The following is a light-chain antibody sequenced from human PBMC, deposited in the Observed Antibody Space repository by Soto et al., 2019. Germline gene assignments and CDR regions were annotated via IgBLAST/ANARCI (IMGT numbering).Light chain of an antibody. CDR1: NSEIGGYNS. J-gene: IGLJ1*01. V-gene: IGLV2-14*01. CDR2: DVT. Sequence: SALTQPAPVSGSPGQSITTSCTGTNSEIGGYNSVSWYQLHPGKALKLILYDVTDRPSGVSYRFSGSKSGNTASLTISGLQAADEADYFCSSFTSSMTNVFGSGTKVTVL. CDR3: SSFTSSMTNV.